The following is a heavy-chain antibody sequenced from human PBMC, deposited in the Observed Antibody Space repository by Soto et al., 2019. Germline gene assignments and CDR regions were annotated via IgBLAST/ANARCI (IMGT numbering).Heavy chain of an antibody. CDR3: AHGCSGGSCLKGFDY. D-gene: IGHD2-15*01. CDR2: IIPIFGTA. V-gene: IGHV1-69*13. J-gene: IGHJ4*02. CDR1: GGTFSSYA. Sequence: SVKVSCKASGGTFSSYAISWVRQAPGQGLEWMGGIIPIFGTANYAQKFQGRVTITADESTSTAYMELSSLRSEDTAVYYCAHGCSGGSCLKGFDYWGQGTLVTVPS.